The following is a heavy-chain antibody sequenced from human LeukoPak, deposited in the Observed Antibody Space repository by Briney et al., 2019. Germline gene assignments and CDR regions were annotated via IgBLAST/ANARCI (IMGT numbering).Heavy chain of an antibody. Sequence: ASVKVSCKASGYTFTSYYMHWVRQAPGQGLEWMGIINPSGGSTSYAQKFQGRVTVTRNTSISTAYMELSSLRSEDTAVYYCARGVSSSWYGNWFDPWGQGTLVTVSS. V-gene: IGHV1-46*01. D-gene: IGHD6-13*01. J-gene: IGHJ5*02. CDR1: GYTFTSYY. CDR2: INPSGGST. CDR3: ARGVSSSWYGNWFDP.